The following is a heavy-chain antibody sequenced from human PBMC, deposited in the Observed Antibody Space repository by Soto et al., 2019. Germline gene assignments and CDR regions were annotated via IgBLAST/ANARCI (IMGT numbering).Heavy chain of an antibody. D-gene: IGHD2-2*01. Sequence: QVQLVESGGGVVQPGRSLRLSCAASGFTFSSYGMHWVRQAPGKGLEWVALISYDGSNKYYADSVKGRFTISRDNSKNTLYEQMNSVKAQNTTVNYCAKVSEPAAIAYYYYAMDVWGQGTPVTVSS. CDR3: AKVSEPAAIAYYYYAMDV. V-gene: IGHV3-30*18. CDR2: ISYDGSNK. J-gene: IGHJ6*02. CDR1: GFTFSSYG.